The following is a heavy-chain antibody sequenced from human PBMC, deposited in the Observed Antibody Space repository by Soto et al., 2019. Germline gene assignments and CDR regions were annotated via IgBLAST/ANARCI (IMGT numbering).Heavy chain of an antibody. V-gene: IGHV3-30*18. CDR3: AKGPFEATRLRPVAGYDY. CDR2: ISYDGSNK. Sequence: QVQLVESGGGVVQPGRSLRLSCAASGFTFSSYGMHWVRQAPGKGLEWVAVISYDGSNKYYADSVKGRFTISRDNSKNTLYLQMNSLRAEDTAVYYCAKGPFEATRLRPVAGYDYWGQGTLVTVSS. D-gene: IGHD6-19*01. CDR1: GFTFSSYG. J-gene: IGHJ4*02.